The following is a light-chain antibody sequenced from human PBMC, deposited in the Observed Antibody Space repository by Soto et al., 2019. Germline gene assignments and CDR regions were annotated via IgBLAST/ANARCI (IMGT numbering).Light chain of an antibody. J-gene: IGKJ2*01. V-gene: IGKV3-20*01. Sequence: EIVLTQSPGTLSLSPGERATLSCRASQSITKYLAWYQQRPGQSPRLLIYGASSRATGVPGRFSGGGSATDFTLTVSRLEPEDFAVYYCQQYSGSPRTFGQGTKLEIK. CDR2: GAS. CDR3: QQYSGSPRT. CDR1: QSITKY.